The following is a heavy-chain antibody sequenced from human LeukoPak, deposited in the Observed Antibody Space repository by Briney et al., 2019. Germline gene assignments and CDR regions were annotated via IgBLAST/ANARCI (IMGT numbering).Heavy chain of an antibody. CDR1: GGSISSSNW. Sequence: SETLSLTCAVSGGSISSSNWWSWVRQPPGKGLEWIGEIYHSGSTNYNPSLKSRVTISVDKSKNQFSLKLSSVTAADTAVYYCARGYYYGSGSYYMGPYYYYYMDVWGKGTTVTISS. V-gene: IGHV4-4*02. CDR3: ARGYYYGSGSYYMGPYYYYYMDV. D-gene: IGHD3-10*01. J-gene: IGHJ6*03. CDR2: IYHSGST.